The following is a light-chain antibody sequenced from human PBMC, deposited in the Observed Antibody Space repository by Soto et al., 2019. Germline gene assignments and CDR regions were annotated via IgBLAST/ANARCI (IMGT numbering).Light chain of an antibody. CDR2: AAS. Sequence: DIQMTQSPSSLSASVGDRVTITCRASQGISNYLAWYQQKPGKVPKLLFYAASTLQSGNPSRFSGSESGTDLSLTISSLQPEDVVTYYCQNYNSAHPLFTFGPGTKVDIK. V-gene: IGKV1-27*01. CDR1: QGISNY. J-gene: IGKJ3*01. CDR3: QNYNSAHPLFT.